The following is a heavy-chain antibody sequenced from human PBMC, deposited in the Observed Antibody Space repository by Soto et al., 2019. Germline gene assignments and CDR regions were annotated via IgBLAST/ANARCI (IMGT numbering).Heavy chain of an antibody. V-gene: IGHV4-31*03. CDR2: IYYSGST. Sequence: PSETLSLTCTVSGDSISSTRWWSWVRQSPGKGLEWIGYIYYSGSTYYNPSLKSRVTISVDTSKNQFSLKLSSVTAADTAVYYCARGPPLIWGQGTLVTVSS. J-gene: IGHJ4*02. CDR3: ARGPPLI. CDR1: GDSISSTRW.